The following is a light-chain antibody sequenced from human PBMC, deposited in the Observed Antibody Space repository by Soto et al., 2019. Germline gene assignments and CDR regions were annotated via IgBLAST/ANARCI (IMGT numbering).Light chain of an antibody. J-gene: IGKJ5*01. V-gene: IGKV3-20*01. Sequence: VLTLTPATRSLSPGEGATLSCRASQSVSSTYLGWYQQQPGQPPRLLMSGTSNRATGTPDRFSGSGSLPAFTLTISRLEPEDFAVYYSQQYGSPPINFGQGTRLEIK. CDR2: GTS. CDR1: QSVSSTY. CDR3: QQYGSPPIN.